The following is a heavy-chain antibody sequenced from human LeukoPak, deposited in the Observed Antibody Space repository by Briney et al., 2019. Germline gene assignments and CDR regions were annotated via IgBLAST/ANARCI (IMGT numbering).Heavy chain of an antibody. CDR2: IGTAGDT. CDR1: GFTFSDYD. Sequence: GGSLRLSCAASGFTFSDYDMHWVRQATGKGLEWVSAIGTAGDTYYTGSVKGRFTISRENAKNSLYLQMNSLRAGDTAVYYCARVAKERVGGVYYFDYWRQGTLATVSS. J-gene: IGHJ4*02. V-gene: IGHV3-13*01. CDR3: ARVAKERVGGVYYFDY. D-gene: IGHD1-1*01.